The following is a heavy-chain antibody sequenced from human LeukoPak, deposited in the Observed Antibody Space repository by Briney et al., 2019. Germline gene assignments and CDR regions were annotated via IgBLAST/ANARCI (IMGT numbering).Heavy chain of an antibody. CDR1: GFTFSSYS. CDR3: ARDGEGRIAANDY. Sequence: GGSLRLSCAASGFTFSSYSMNWVRQAPGKGLEWVSSISSSSSYIYYADSVKGRFTISRDNAKNSLYLQMNSLRAEDTAVYYCARDGEGRIAANDYWGQGTLVTVSS. D-gene: IGHD6-6*01. J-gene: IGHJ4*02. V-gene: IGHV3-21*01. CDR2: ISSSSSYI.